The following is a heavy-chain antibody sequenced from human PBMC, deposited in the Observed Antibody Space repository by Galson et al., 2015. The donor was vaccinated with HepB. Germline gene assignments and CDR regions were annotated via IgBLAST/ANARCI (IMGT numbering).Heavy chain of an antibody. J-gene: IGHJ6*03. CDR3: VKRGEQVNKYYYYMGV. V-gene: IGHV3-23*01. CDR2: ISYSGGDP. D-gene: IGHD1/OR15-1a*01. Sequence: SLRLSCAASGLTFSSYAMNWVRQAPGKGLEWVSSISYSGGDPHYADSVKGRFTISRDNSKNTLYLQMDSLRAEDTAIYYCVKRGEQVNKYYYYMGVWGKGTTVTVSS. CDR1: GLTFSSYA.